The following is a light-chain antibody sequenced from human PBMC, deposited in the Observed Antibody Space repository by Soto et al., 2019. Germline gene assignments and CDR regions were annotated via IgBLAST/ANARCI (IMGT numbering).Light chain of an antibody. CDR3: CSYAGYSNSAV. Sequence: QSVLTQPASVSGSPGQSITISCTGTSSDVGSYNLVSWYQQHPGKAPKVIIYEGGKRPSGVSNRFSGSKSGIPASLTISGLQAEDEADYYYCSYAGYSNSAVFGGGTKLTVL. CDR1: SSDVGSYNL. J-gene: IGLJ2*01. CDR2: EGG. V-gene: IGLV2-23*01.